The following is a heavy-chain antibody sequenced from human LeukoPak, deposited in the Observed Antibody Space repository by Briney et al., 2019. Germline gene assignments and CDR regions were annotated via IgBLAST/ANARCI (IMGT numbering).Heavy chain of an antibody. D-gene: IGHD6-13*01. CDR2: INHSGST. CDR3: ARSYSSSWPRD. Sequence: SVTLSLTCTVSGGSISSYYWRWIRQPPGKGLEWIGEINHSGSTNYNPSLKSRVTISVDTSKNQFSLKLSSVTAADTAVYYCARSYSSSWPRDWGQGTLVTVSS. V-gene: IGHV4-34*01. CDR1: GGSISSYY. J-gene: IGHJ4*02.